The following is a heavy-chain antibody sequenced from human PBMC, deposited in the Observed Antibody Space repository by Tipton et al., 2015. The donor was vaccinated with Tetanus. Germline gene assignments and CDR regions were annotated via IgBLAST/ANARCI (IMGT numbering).Heavy chain of an antibody. D-gene: IGHD3-10*01. J-gene: IGHJ6*02. CDR3: ARLPRRFYGSGSPYLYHYAMDV. CDR2: IDPSDSST. CDR1: GYNFPTYW. Sequence: EVQLVQSGAEVKKPGESLRISCKGSGYNFPTYWITWVRQMSGKGLEWMGRIDPSDSSTDYSPTFQGHVTLSADKSISTAYLQWSGLKASDTAMYFCARLPRRFYGSGSPYLYHYAMDVWAQGTSVTVS. V-gene: IGHV5-10-1*01.